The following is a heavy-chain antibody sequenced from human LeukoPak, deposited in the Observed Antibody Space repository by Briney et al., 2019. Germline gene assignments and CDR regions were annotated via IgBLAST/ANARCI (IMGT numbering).Heavy chain of an antibody. J-gene: IGHJ1*01. Sequence: SETLSLTCTVSGGSISSYYWNWIRQPPGKGLEWIGYISYSGSTNYNPSLRSRVTISVDTSKNQFSLRVTSLTAADTAVYYCARALTGTTSIFHHWGQGTLVTVSS. CDR1: GGSISSYY. V-gene: IGHV4-59*01. CDR3: ARALTGTTSIFHH. D-gene: IGHD1-7*01. CDR2: ISYSGST.